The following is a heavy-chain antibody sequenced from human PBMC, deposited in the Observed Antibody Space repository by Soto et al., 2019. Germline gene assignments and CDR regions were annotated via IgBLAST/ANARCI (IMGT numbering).Heavy chain of an antibody. CDR3: ASRYYDYVWGSYPYPLDP. D-gene: IGHD3-16*02. V-gene: IGHV4-4*02. CDR2: IYHSGST. Sequence: PSETLSLTCAVSGGSISSSNWWSWVRQPPGKGLEWIGEIYHSGSTNYNPSLKSRATISVDKSKNQFSLKLSSVTAADTAVYYCASRYYDYVWGSYPYPLDPWGQGTLVTVSS. CDR1: GGSISSSNW. J-gene: IGHJ5*02.